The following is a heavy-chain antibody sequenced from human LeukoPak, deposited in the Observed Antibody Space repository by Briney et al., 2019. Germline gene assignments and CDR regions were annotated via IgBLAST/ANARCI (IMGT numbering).Heavy chain of an antibody. CDR1: GFTFSNAW. D-gene: IGHD1-7*01. CDR2: IKSKTDGGTT. Sequence: GGSLRLSCAASGFTFSNAWMSWVRQAPGKGLEWVGRIKSKTDGGTTDYAAPVKGRFTISRDDSKNTLYLKMNSLKTEDTAVYYCTTDLWLELMRTLFDYWGQGTLVTVSS. J-gene: IGHJ4*02. V-gene: IGHV3-15*01. CDR3: TTDLWLELMRTLFDY.